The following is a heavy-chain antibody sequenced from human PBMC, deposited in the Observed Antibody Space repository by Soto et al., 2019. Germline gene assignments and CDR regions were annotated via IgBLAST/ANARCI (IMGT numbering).Heavy chain of an antibody. D-gene: IGHD2-8*01. Sequence: QVQLVQSGAEVKNPGASVKISCKASGYTFTTYYMHWLRQARGQGLEWMGIITPSSGSTRYEQKFQDRVTMTRDTSTSTVYMELGSMRSEDTAVSYCARAVYTKTAPIDYWGQGTLVTGSS. CDR3: ARAVYTKTAPIDY. CDR1: GYTFTTYY. J-gene: IGHJ4*02. V-gene: IGHV1-46*01. CDR2: ITPSSGST.